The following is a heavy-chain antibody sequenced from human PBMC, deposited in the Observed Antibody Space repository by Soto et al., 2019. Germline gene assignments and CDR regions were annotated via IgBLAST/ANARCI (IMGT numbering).Heavy chain of an antibody. D-gene: IGHD6-13*01. V-gene: IGHV4-4*08. Sequence: PSETLSLTCTVSSDSISNYYCSWFRQPPGKGLEWIGSIYSTGNTYYNPSLNSQVTISVDTSKNQFSLNVISVTAADTAVYYCRRSSRYSTDVWGQGPTVTVSS. J-gene: IGHJ6*02. CDR2: IYSTGNT. CDR1: SDSISNYY. CDR3: RRSSRYSTDV.